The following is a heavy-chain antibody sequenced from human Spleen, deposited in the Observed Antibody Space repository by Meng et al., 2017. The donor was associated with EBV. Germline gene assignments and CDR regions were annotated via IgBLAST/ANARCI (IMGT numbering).Heavy chain of an antibody. CDR1: GVPFSSASYV. Sequence: QWSGPGMGRLSETLSLTCTVSGVPFSSASYVWNWIRKPPGKGLECLGYIYYSGSTNYNSSLKSRVTISVDTSKNQFSLKLNAMTAADTAVYYCARSYGASADYWGQGTLVTVSS. D-gene: IGHD3-10*01. V-gene: IGHV4-61*01. J-gene: IGHJ4*02. CDR2: IYYSGST. CDR3: ARSYGASADY.